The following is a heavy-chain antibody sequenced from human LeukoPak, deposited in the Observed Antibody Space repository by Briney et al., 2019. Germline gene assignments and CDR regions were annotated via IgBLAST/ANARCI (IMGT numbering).Heavy chain of an antibody. D-gene: IGHD2-15*01. CDR2: ISYDGSNK. V-gene: IGHV3-30*14. J-gene: IGHJ5*02. CDR3: ARAKRSSWTQSYWFDP. CDR1: GFTFSSYA. Sequence: GRSLRLSCAASGFTFSSYAMPWVRQAPGKGLEWVAVISYDGSNKYYADSVKGRFTISRDNSKNTLYLQMNSLRAEDTAVYYCARAKRSSWTQSYWFDPWGQGTLVTVSS.